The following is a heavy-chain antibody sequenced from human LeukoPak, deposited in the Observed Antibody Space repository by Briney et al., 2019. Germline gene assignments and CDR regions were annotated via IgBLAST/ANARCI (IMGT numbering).Heavy chain of an antibody. V-gene: IGHV3-43*02. D-gene: IGHD1-14*01. J-gene: IGHJ4*02. CDR1: GFTFDDYA. CDR2: ISGDGATT. CDR3: AKTPPSYGR. Sequence: GGSLRLSCAVSGFTFDDYAMHWVRQAPGKGLEWISLISGDGATTYYADSVKGRFTISRDNSKNSLYLQMNSLRTEDTALYYCAKTPPSYGRWGQGTLVTVSS.